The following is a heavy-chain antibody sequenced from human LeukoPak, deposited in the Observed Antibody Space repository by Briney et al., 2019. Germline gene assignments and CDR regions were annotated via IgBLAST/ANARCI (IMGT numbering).Heavy chain of an antibody. CDR3: AKRGVVIRVILVGFHKEAYYFDS. D-gene: IGHD2/OR15-2a*01. Sequence: GGSLRLSCAVSGITLSNYGMSWVRQAPGKGLEWVAGISGSGGATNYADSVKGRFTISRDNPKDTLYLQMNSLRVEDTAVYFCAKRGVVIRVILVGFHKEAYYFDSWGQGALVTVSS. J-gene: IGHJ4*02. CDR2: ISGSGGAT. V-gene: IGHV3-23*01. CDR1: GITLSNYG.